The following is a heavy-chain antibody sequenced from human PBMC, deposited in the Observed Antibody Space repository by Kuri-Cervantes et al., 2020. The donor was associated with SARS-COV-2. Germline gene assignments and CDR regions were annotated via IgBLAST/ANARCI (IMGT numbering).Heavy chain of an antibody. CDR2: IDHSGRT. CDR3: ARGQGPTGYSTSDYYDY. Sequence: GSLRLSCGVYGGSFSDSFWGWVRQSPGKGLEWIGEIDHSGRTDYNPTLKNRVTISRQTSTNQVSLKLRSVTVADSAVYYCARGQGPTGYSTSDYYDYWGQGTLVTVSS. V-gene: IGHV4-34*01. J-gene: IGHJ4*02. CDR1: GGSFSDSF. D-gene: IGHD2-8*01.